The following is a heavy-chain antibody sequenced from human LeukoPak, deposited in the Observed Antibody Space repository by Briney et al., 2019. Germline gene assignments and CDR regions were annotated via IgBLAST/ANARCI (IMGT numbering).Heavy chain of an antibody. Sequence: GGSLRLSCAASGFTFSSYGMHWVRQAPGKGLEWVAFIRYDGSNKYYGDSVKGRFTISRDNSKNTMYLQMNSLRAEDTAVYYCAKDGRPKRGCSSTSCLNYLDYWGQGTLVTVSS. D-gene: IGHD2-2*01. V-gene: IGHV3-30*02. CDR1: GFTFSSYG. CDR3: AKDGRPKRGCSSTSCLNYLDY. CDR2: IRYDGSNK. J-gene: IGHJ4*02.